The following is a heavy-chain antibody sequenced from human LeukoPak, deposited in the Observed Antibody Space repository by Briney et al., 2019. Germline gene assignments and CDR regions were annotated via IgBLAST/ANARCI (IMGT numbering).Heavy chain of an antibody. CDR2: TIPFFGTP. Sequence: ASVNVSCKASGGTFNSYAINWVRQAPGQGLEWLGGTIPFFGTPHYGQKLQGRLTIPADDPTSTAYMELSSLRYDDTAMYYCARDVADIDVLPAPLRYWGQGTLVTVSS. CDR1: GGTFNSYA. CDR3: ARDVADIDVLPAPLRY. J-gene: IGHJ4*02. D-gene: IGHD2-2*01. V-gene: IGHV1-69*13.